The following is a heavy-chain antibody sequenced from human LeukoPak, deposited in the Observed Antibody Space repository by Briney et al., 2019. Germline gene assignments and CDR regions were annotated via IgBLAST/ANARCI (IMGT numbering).Heavy chain of an antibody. V-gene: IGHV1-69*01. CDR2: IIPIFGTA. J-gene: IGHJ3*02. Sequence: SVKVSCKASRGTFSSYAISWVRQAPGQGLEWMGGIIPIFGTANYAQKFQGRVTITADESTSTAYMELSSLRSEDTAVYYCAREWGYDFWSGYYTNAFDIWGPGTMVTVSS. CDR3: AREWGYDFWSGYYTNAFDI. D-gene: IGHD3-3*01. CDR1: RGTFSSYA.